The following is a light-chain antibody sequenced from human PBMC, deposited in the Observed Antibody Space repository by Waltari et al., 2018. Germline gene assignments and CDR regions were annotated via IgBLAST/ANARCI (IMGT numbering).Light chain of an antibody. Sequence: DIQMTQSPSSLSASVGDRVTIACQASQDISNYINWYQQKPGKDPKLLIYDASNLSTGVPSRFIGCGSGTTFALTISSLQPEDLAIYFCQQYDNVPFTFRPGTRVD. CDR3: QQYDNVPFT. V-gene: IGKV1-33*01. J-gene: IGKJ3*01. CDR2: DAS. CDR1: QDISNY.